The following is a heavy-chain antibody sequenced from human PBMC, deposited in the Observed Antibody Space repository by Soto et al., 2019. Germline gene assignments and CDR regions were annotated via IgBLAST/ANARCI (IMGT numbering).Heavy chain of an antibody. CDR1: GGTLSRFINYP. CDR2: IVPKVGTV. Sequence: QMQLVQSGAEVKKPGSSVKVYCKASGGTLSRFINYPVNWVRQAHGQGLEWMGGIVPKVGTVNYAQKFQGRVMINADKSTGTAYMEVSSLRSEDTALYYCARRDPSGVLRYFDTWGKGTLVPVSS. V-gene: IGHV1-69*06. CDR3: ARRDPSGVLRYFDT. J-gene: IGHJ4*02. D-gene: IGHD2-15*01.